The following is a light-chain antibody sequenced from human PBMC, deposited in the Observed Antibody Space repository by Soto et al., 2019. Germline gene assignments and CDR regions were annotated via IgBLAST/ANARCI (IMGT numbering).Light chain of an antibody. CDR2: GAS. V-gene: IGKV3-20*01. Sequence: EIVLTRSPGTLSLSPGERATLSCRASQSVSSSYLAWYQQKPGQAPRLLIYGASSRATGIPDRFSGSGSGTDFTLTISRLEPEDFAVYYCQQYGSSPATLGGGTKVDIK. CDR1: QSVSSSY. J-gene: IGKJ4*01. CDR3: QQYGSSPAT.